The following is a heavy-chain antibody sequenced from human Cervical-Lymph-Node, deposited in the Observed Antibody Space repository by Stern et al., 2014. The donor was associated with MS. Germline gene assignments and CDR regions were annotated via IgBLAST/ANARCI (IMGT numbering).Heavy chain of an antibody. V-gene: IGHV4-39*01. CDR1: RDSISSPHYY. Sequence: QLQESGPGLVKPSETPSLTCTVSRDSISSPHYYWAWIRQPPGEGLEWIWSVFYSGNTYYNPSLKRRVTISVASSRNQFFLKLTSVIALDTAVYYCARHVGVSSTWYRWFDSWGQGTLVTVSS. D-gene: IGHD6-13*01. CDR3: ARHVGVSSTWYRWFDS. CDR2: VFYSGNT. J-gene: IGHJ5*01.